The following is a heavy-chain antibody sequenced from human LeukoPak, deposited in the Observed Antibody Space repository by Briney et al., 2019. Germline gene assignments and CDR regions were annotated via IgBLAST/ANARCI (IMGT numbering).Heavy chain of an antibody. CDR3: AKGSYYDSSGSFYFDY. V-gene: IGHV3-53*01. CDR2: IYSGGST. J-gene: IGHJ4*02. D-gene: IGHD3-22*01. CDR1: GFTVSSNY. Sequence: GGSLRLSCAASGFTVSSNYMSWVRQAPGKGLEWVSVIYSGGSTYYADSVKGRFTISRDNSKSTLYLQMNSLRAEDTAVYYCAKGSYYDSSGSFYFDYWGQGTLVTVSS.